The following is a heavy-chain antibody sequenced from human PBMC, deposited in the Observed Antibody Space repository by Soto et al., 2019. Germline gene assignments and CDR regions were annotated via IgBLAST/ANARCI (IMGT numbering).Heavy chain of an antibody. CDR2: ISSSGSTI. D-gene: IGHD3-22*01. Sequence: GRSLRLSCAASGCNFSVYYISWIRQDPGKGLEWVSYISSSGSTIYYADSVKGRFTISRDNAKNSLFLQMNSLRAEDTAVYYCARDPSSGYYREYYFDSWGPGTLVTVS. V-gene: IGHV3-11*01. J-gene: IGHJ4*02. CDR1: GCNFSVYY. CDR3: ARDPSSGYYREYYFDS.